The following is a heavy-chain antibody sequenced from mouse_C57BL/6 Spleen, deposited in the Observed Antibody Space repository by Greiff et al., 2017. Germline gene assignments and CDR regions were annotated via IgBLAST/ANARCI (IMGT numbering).Heavy chain of an antibody. CDR3: ARYYTRGYFDY. CDR2: IRNKANGYTT. Sequence: EVMLVESGGGLVRPGGSLSLSCAASGFTFTDYYMSWVRQPPGKALEWLGFIRNKANGYTTEYSASVKGRFTISRDNSQSILYLQMNALRAEDSATYYCARYYTRGYFDYWGQGTTLTVSS. J-gene: IGHJ2*01. CDR1: GFTFTDYY. D-gene: IGHD2-12*01. V-gene: IGHV7-3*01.